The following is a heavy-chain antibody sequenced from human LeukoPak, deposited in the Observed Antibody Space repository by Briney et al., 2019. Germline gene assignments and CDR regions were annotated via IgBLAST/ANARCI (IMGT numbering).Heavy chain of an antibody. CDR1: GYIFTSYG. Sequence: ASVKVSCKASGYIFTSYGIRWVRQAPGQGLEWMGWISAYNGDTNYAQKFQGRVTVTTDTSTTTAYMELRSLRSDDSAVYYCARRSGYDRRMGTLDFCGQGSLVTASS. V-gene: IGHV1-18*01. CDR2: ISAYNGDT. J-gene: IGHJ4*02. CDR3: ARRSGYDRRMGTLDF. D-gene: IGHD5-12*01.